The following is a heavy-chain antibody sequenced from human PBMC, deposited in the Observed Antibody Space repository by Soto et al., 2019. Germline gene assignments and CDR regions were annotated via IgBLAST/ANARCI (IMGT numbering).Heavy chain of an antibody. CDR3: TTDFSSSSWPLGY. CDR1: GFTFSNAW. D-gene: IGHD6-13*01. J-gene: IGHJ4*02. Sequence: EVQLVESGGGLVKPGGSLRLSCAASGFTFSNAWMSWVRQAPGKGLEWVGRIKSKTDGGTTDYAAPVKGRFTISRDDSKNTLYLQMNSLKTEDTAVYYCTTDFSSSSWPLGYWGQGTLVTVSS. CDR2: IKSKTDGGTT. V-gene: IGHV3-15*01.